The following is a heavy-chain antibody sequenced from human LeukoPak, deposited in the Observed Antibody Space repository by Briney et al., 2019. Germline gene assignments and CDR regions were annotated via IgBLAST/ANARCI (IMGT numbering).Heavy chain of an antibody. J-gene: IGHJ4*02. V-gene: IGHV4-59*01. Sequence: PSETLSLTCTVSGGSISSYYWSWIRQPPGKGLEWIGYIYYSGSTKYNPSLKSRVTILVDTSKNQFSLKLSSVTAADTAVYYCARAGSSGWYLPLPDYWGQGTLVAVSS. D-gene: IGHD6-19*01. CDR3: ARAGSSGWYLPLPDY. CDR2: IYYSGST. CDR1: GGSISSYY.